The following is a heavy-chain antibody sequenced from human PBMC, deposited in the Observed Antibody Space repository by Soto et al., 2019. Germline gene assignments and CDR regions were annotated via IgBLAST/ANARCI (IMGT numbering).Heavy chain of an antibody. CDR1: GFTFGNYG. V-gene: IGHV3-23*01. Sequence: DVQLLESGGGLVQPGGSLRLSCAASGFTFGNYGINWVRQAPGKGLEWVSGISGGGGSTYYADSVKGRFTASRDPSKNSVFLEMDTLRAEDTAVYYCAKGFIVVVTVLRPDDAFDVWGQGTLVTVSS. D-gene: IGHD2-21*02. CDR3: AKGFIVVVTVLRPDDAFDV. CDR2: ISGGGGST. J-gene: IGHJ3*01.